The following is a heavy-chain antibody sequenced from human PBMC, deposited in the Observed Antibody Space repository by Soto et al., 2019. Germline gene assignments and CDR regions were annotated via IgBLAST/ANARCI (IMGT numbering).Heavy chain of an antibody. CDR2: IYYSGST. V-gene: IGHV4-61*01. D-gene: IGHD3-3*01. CDR3: ARAYYDFWSPSSCEDGMDV. CDR1: GGSVSSGSDY. J-gene: IGHJ6*02. Sequence: PSETLSLTCTVSGGSVSSGSDYWSWLRQPQGKGLEWIGYIYYSGSTNYNPSLKSRVTISVDTSKNQFSLKLSSVTAADTAVYYCARAYYDFWSPSSCEDGMDVWGQGNTVT.